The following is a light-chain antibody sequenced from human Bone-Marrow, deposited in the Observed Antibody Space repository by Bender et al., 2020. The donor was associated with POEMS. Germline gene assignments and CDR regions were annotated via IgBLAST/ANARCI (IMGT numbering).Light chain of an antibody. V-gene: IGLV2-23*01. CDR2: EGN. J-gene: IGLJ3*02. Sequence: QSALTQPASVSGSPGQSITISCTGTSSDVGSYKLVSWYQHHPGKAPKLLLYEGNKRPTGVSNRFTGSKSGNTATLTISGLQSEDEADYYCAVWDDSLNGWVFVGGTKLTVL. CDR1: SSDVGSYKL. CDR3: AVWDDSLNGWV.